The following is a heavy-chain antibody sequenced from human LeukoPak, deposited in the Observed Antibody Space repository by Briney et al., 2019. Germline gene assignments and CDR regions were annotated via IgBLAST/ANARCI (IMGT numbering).Heavy chain of an antibody. V-gene: IGHV3-7*01. CDR1: GFTFSTYW. CDR2: IKQDGSEK. J-gene: IGHJ5*02. Sequence: PGGSLRLSCAASGFTFSTYWMSWVRQAPGKGLEWVANIKQDGSEKYYVDSLKGRFTISRDNAKNSLYLQMNSLRAEDTAVYYCARDVTIAARPTWGKGTLVTVSS. D-gene: IGHD6-6*01. CDR3: ARDVTIAARPT.